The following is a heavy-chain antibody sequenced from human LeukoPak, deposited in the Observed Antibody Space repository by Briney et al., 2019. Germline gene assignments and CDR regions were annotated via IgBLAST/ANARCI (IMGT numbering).Heavy chain of an antibody. CDR3: ARAPGYSSWSEDLDP. V-gene: IGHV4-34*01. D-gene: IGHD6-13*01. CDR1: GGSFSGYY. J-gene: IGHJ5*02. CDR2: INHSGST. Sequence: SETLSLTCAVYGGSFSGYYWSWIRQPPGKGLEWIGEINHSGSTNYNPSLKSRVTISVDTSKNQFSLKLSSVTAADTAVYYCARAPGYSSWSEDLDPWGQGTLVTVSS.